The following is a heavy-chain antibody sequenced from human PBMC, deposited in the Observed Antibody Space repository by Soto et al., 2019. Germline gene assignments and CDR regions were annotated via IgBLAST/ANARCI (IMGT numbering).Heavy chain of an antibody. CDR3: AREAGVRHPFDP. V-gene: IGHV4-59*01. J-gene: IGHJ5*02. D-gene: IGHD1-1*01. CDR2: IYYSGST. CDR1: GGSISSYY. Sequence: SETLSLTCTVSGGSISSYYWSWIRQPPGKGLEWIGYIYYSGSTSYNPSLKSRVTISVDTSKNQFSLKLSSVTAADTAMYYCAREAGVRHPFDPWGQGTLVTVSS.